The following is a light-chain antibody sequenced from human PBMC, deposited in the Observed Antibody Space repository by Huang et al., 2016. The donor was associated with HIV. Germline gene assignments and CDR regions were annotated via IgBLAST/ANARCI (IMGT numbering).Light chain of an antibody. V-gene: IGKV1-12*01. CDR2: AAT. CDR1: QDIGTW. J-gene: IGKJ5*01. Sequence: DIQMTQSPSSVSASVGDRVTITCRASQDIGTWLAWYQQKPGKAPKLLIYAATPLQSGVSSRFGGSASGTYFTLTITSLQPEDSAFYFCQQAINFPITFGQGTRLEIK. CDR3: QQAINFPIT.